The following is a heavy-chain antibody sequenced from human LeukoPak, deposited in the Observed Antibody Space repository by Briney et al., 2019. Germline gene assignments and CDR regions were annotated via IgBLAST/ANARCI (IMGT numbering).Heavy chain of an antibody. CDR1: GYSFTSYY. Sequence: ASVKVSCKASGYSFTSYYMHWVRQAPGQGLEWMGLINPSGSSTTYAQKFQGRVTMTRDMFTSTDYMELTSLTSDDTAVYYCARDNSVGETAWWFDPWGQGTLLTVAS. V-gene: IGHV1-46*01. CDR3: ARDNSVGETAWWFDP. J-gene: IGHJ5*02. CDR2: INPSGSST. D-gene: IGHD1-26*01.